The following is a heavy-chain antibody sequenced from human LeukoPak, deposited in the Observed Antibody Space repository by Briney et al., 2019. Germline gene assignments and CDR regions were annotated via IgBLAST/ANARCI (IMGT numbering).Heavy chain of an antibody. CDR2: INPSSGGT. D-gene: IGHD2-15*01. Sequence: GASVKVSCKASGYTFTGYYMHWVRQAPGQGLEWMGRINPSSGGTNYAQKFQGRVTMTRDTSISTTYMELSRLRSDDTAVYYCAKGGWVAASPFDYWGQGTLVTVSS. CDR1: GYTFTGYY. J-gene: IGHJ4*02. CDR3: AKGGWVAASPFDY. V-gene: IGHV1-2*06.